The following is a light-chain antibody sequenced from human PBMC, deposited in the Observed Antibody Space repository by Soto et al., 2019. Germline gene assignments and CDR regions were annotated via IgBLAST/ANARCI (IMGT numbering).Light chain of an antibody. V-gene: IGLV2-8*01. CDR3: CSYAGSTNLGV. CDR2: EVS. Sequence: QSALTQPPSASGSPGQSVTISCTGTSSDVGAYNYVSWYQQHTGKAPKVLIFEVSKRPSGVPDRFTGSKSGNTASLTVYGLQAEDEADYYCCSYAGSTNLGVFGGGTKLTVL. CDR1: SSDVGAYNY. J-gene: IGLJ3*02.